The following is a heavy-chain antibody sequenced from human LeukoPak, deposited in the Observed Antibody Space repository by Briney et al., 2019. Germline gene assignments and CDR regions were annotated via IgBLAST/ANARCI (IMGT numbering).Heavy chain of an antibody. V-gene: IGHV4-4*02. D-gene: IGHD5-12*01. CDR3: ARDHSGYAKNFDY. Sequence: PSGTLSLTCAVSGGSISSSNWWSWVRQPPGKGLEWIGEIYHSGSTNYNPSLKSRVTISVDKSKNQFSLKLSSVTAADTAVYYCARDHSGYAKNFDYWGQGTLVIVSS. CDR1: GGSISSSNW. CDR2: IYHSGST. J-gene: IGHJ4*02.